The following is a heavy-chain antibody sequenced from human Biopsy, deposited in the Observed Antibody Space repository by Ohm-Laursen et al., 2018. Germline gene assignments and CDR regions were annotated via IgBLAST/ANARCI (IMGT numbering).Heavy chain of an antibody. CDR1: GFTVSTTY. V-gene: IGHV3-53*01. CDR2: IYLDGNT. CDR3: VRGRAY. J-gene: IGHJ4*02. Sequence: SLRLSCSASGFTVSTTYMSWVRQAPGKGLEWVSIIYLDGNTYYTDSVKGRFTISRDNSKNALYLQMNSLRYADTAKYYCVRGRAYWGQGTLVTVSS.